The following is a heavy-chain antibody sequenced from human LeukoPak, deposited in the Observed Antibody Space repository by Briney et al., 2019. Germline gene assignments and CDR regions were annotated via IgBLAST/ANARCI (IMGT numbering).Heavy chain of an antibody. CDR1: GYTFTSYA. Sequence: ASVKVSCKASGYTFTSYAMHWVRQAPGQRLEWMGWINAGNGNTKYSQKFQGRVTITRDTSASTAYMELSSLRSEDTAVYYCARGSEGYCSSTSCYKGDFDYWGQGTLVTVSS. D-gene: IGHD2-2*02. V-gene: IGHV1-3*01. CDR2: INAGNGNT. CDR3: ARGSEGYCSSTSCYKGDFDY. J-gene: IGHJ4*02.